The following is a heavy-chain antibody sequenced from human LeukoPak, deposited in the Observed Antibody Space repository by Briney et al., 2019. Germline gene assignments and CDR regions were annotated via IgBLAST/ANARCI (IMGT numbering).Heavy chain of an antibody. CDR1: GFTFSGYT. CDR2: ISSSGTTI. J-gene: IGHJ6*03. CDR3: ARAGLGYSYGTGYYYYMDV. Sequence: GGSLRLSCAASGFTFSGYTMNWVRQAPGKGLEWISYISSSGTTISYADSVKGRFTFSRDNAKNSLYLQMNSLRAEDTAVYYCARAGLGYSYGTGYYYYMDVWGKGTTVTVSS. V-gene: IGHV3-48*04. D-gene: IGHD5-18*01.